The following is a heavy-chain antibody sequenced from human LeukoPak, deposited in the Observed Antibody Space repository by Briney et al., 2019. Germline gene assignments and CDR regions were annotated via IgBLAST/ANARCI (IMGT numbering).Heavy chain of an antibody. CDR1: GYTFTSYY. V-gene: IGHV1-46*01. J-gene: IGHJ5*02. CDR3: ARGENTWTNWLDP. CDR2: INPSGGSI. Sequence: ASVKVSCKASGYTFTSYYMHWVRQAPGQGLEWMGIINPSGGSISYAQKFQGRVTMTRDTSTSTVYMEMSSLRSDDAAVYYCARGENTWTNWLDPSGLGTLVTVSS. D-gene: IGHD2/OR15-2a*01.